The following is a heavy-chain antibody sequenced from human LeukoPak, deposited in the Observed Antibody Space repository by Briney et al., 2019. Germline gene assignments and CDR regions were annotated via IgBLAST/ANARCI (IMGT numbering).Heavy chain of an antibody. V-gene: IGHV3-7*01. J-gene: IGHJ4*02. CDR2: VKQDGSQQ. CDR1: GFTFTRYW. CDR3: SNGIYSSSF. Sequence: GGSLRLSCATSGFTFTRYWMAWIRQAPGKGLEWVANVKQDGSQQYYLDSVGGRFTISRDNAKNSLYLQMNNVRAEDTAVYYCSNGIYSSSFWGQGTLVTVSS. D-gene: IGHD6-6*01.